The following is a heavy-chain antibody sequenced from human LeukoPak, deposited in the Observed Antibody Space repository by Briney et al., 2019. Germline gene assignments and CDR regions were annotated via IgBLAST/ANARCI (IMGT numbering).Heavy chain of an antibody. D-gene: IGHD6-13*01. V-gene: IGHV3-30*02. J-gene: IGHJ6*02. CDR1: GFTFSSYG. CDR3: AKKGSIAAAGRFYYGMDV. Sequence: PGGSLRLSCAASGFTFSSYGMHWVRQAPGKGLEWVAFIRYDGSNKYYADSVKGRFTISRDNSKNTLYLQMNSLRAEDTAVYYCAKKGSIAAAGRFYYGMDVWGQGTTVTVSS. CDR2: IRYDGSNK.